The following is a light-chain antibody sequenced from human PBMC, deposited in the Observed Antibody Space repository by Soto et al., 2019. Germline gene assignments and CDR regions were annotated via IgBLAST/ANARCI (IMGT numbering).Light chain of an antibody. CDR3: YSYASRNIWV. CDR1: GSDIGAYNF. V-gene: IGLV2-8*01. CDR2: GVT. J-gene: IGLJ3*02. Sequence: QSALAQPPSASGSPGQSVTISCTGSGSDIGAYNFVSWYQQHPGKAPKLMIFGVTERPSGVPDRFSGSKSGNTASLTVSGLQADDEAVYYCYSYASRNIWVFGGGPQLTV.